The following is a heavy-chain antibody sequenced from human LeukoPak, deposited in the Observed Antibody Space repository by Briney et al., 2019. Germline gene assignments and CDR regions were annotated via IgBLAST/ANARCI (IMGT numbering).Heavy chain of an antibody. V-gene: IGHV3-15*01. D-gene: IGHD7-27*01. CDR3: ATLNVTWGY. Sequence: PGGSLRLSCAASGFTCSNAWMSWVRQAPGKALEWVGRIKSETDCGTTNYAATVKGRFTISRDDSKNMLYLQMNSLKTEDTAVYYCATLNVTWGYWGHGALVTVSS. CDR2: IKSETDCGTT. CDR1: GFTCSNAW. J-gene: IGHJ4*01.